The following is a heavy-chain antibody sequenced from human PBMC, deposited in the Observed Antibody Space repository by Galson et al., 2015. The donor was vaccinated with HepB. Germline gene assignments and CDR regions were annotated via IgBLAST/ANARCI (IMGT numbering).Heavy chain of an antibody. Sequence: SLRLSCAASGFTFSDYYMSWNRHVPGKGLELLSYISSTGTTMYYADSAKGRFTISRDNAQNSLYLQMNSLRDEDTAAYYCARVYFGSGSSSAYWYFDLWGRGALVTVSS. J-gene: IGHJ2*01. D-gene: IGHD3-10*01. CDR3: ARVYFGSGSSSAYWYFDL. CDR1: GFTFSDYY. CDR2: ISSTGTTM. V-gene: IGHV3-11*04.